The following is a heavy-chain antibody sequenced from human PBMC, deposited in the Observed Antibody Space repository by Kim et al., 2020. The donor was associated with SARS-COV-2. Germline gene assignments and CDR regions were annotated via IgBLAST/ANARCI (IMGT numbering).Heavy chain of an antibody. CDR2: ISGSGGST. Sequence: GGSLRLSCAASGFTFSSYAMSWVRQAPGKGLEWVSAISGSGGSTYYADSVKGRFTISRDNSKNTLYLQMNSLRAEDTAVYYCAKDYYTDYYDSSGDYGMDVWGQGTTVTVSS. J-gene: IGHJ6*02. CDR3: AKDYYTDYYDSSGDYGMDV. D-gene: IGHD3-22*01. CDR1: GFTFSSYA. V-gene: IGHV3-23*01.